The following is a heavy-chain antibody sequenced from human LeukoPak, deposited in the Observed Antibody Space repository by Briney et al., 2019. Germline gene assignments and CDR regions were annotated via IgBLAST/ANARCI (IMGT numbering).Heavy chain of an antibody. CDR3: MRGPYGASISKWFDP. CDR1: RGSISGYS. CDR2: IYYSGDT. J-gene: IGHJ5*02. V-gene: IGHV4-59*01. D-gene: IGHD4/OR15-4a*01. Sequence: PSETLSLTCTVSRGSISGYSWSWIRQSPGGGLEWIGYIYYSGDTAYNPSLRSRVTLSVDTSKNQFSLQLRSVTTADTAVYYCMRGPYGASISKWFDPWGQGTQVIVSP.